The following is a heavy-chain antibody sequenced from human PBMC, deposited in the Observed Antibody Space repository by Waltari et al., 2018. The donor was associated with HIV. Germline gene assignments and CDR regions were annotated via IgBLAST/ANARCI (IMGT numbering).Heavy chain of an antibody. D-gene: IGHD3-22*01. V-gene: IGHV3-23*01. CDR2: ISGSGGST. J-gene: IGHJ4*02. Sequence: EVQLLESGGGLVQPGGSLRLSCAASGVTFSRYAMSWVRQAPGKWLEWVSAISGSGGSTYYADSVKGRFTISRDNSKNTLYLQMNSLRAEDTAVYYCAKGPPYYYDSSGYYGVFDYWGQGTLVTVSS. CDR1: GVTFSRYA. CDR3: AKGPPYYYDSSGYYGVFDY.